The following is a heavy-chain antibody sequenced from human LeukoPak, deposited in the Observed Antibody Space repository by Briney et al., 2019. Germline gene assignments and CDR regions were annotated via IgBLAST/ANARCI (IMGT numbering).Heavy chain of an antibody. CDR2: VYYSGNN. J-gene: IGHJ4*02. CDR3: ARVGNGHFDY. CDR1: GGSISSYY. Sequence: SETLSLTCIVSGGSISSYYWSWIRQPPGKGMEWIGYVYYSGNNNYNPSLKSGVNISIETSKKQFSLKLSSVTAADTAVYYCARVGNGHFDYWGQGTLVTVSS. D-gene: IGHD2-8*01. V-gene: IGHV4-59*01.